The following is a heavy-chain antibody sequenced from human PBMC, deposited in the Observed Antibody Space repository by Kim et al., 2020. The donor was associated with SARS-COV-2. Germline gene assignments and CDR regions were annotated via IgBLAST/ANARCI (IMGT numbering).Heavy chain of an antibody. CDR2: MYYSGNT. Sequence: SETLSLTCTVSGGFMNSYYWSWIRQSPGKGLEWIGHMYYSGNTYSNPSLKSRLTISVDASKNQFSLKLSSVTAADTAVYYCASCISVAGTIYFQYWGQGILVTVSS. CDR3: ASCISVAGTIYFQY. CDR1: GGFMNSYY. J-gene: IGHJ1*01. D-gene: IGHD6-19*01. V-gene: IGHV4-59*01.